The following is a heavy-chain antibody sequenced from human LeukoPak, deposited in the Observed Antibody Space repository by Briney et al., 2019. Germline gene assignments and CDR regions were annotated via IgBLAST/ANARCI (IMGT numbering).Heavy chain of an antibody. V-gene: IGHV4-61*02. J-gene: IGHJ6*03. CDR2: IYTSGST. CDR3: ARGRTTVVNYYYYYYMDV. D-gene: IGHD4-23*01. Sequence: SETLSLTCTVSGGSISSSSYYWSWIRQPAVKGLEWIGRIYTSGSTNYNPSLKSRVTISVDTSKNQFSLKLSSVTAADTAVYYCARGRTTVVNYYYYYYMDVWGKGTTVTISS. CDR1: GGSISSSSYY.